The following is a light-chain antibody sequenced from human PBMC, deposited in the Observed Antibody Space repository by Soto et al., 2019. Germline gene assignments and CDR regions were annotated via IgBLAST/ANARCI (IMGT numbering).Light chain of an antibody. Sequence: EIVLTQSPSTLSMSPGERATLSCRATQSVSSYLAWYQQKPRQAPRLLIYDASNRATGIPARFSGSGSGTDFTLTISSLEPEDFAVYYCQQRSNWPLTFGGGTTV. V-gene: IGKV3-11*01. CDR1: QSVSSY. CDR3: QQRSNWPLT. J-gene: IGKJ4*01. CDR2: DAS.